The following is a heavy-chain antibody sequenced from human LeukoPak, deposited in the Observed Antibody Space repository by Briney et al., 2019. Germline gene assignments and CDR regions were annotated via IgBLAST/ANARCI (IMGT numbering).Heavy chain of an antibody. Sequence: GASVKVSCKASGYTFIGFYMHWVRQAPGQGLEWMGWINPNSGGTNYAQKFQGRVTMTRDTSISTAYMELSRLRSDDTAVYYCARGRKYGSGSYWVDYWGQGTLVTVSS. CDR2: INPNSGGT. CDR3: ARGRKYGSGSYWVDY. D-gene: IGHD3-10*01. CDR1: GYTFIGFY. J-gene: IGHJ4*02. V-gene: IGHV1-2*02.